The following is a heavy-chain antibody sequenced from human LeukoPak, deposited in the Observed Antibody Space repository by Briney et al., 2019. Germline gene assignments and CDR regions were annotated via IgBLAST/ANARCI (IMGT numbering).Heavy chain of an antibody. CDR2: ISGSGGST. CDR3: AKDGQYRGVTMGYFDY. J-gene: IGHJ4*02. V-gene: IGHV3-23*01. Sequence: GGSLRLSCAASGFTFSSYAMSWVRQAPGKGLEWVSAISGSGGSTYYADSVKGRFTISRDNSKNTLYLQMNSLRAEDTAVYYCAKDGQYRGVTMGYFDYWGQGTLVTVSP. CDR1: GFTFSSYA. D-gene: IGHD3-10*01.